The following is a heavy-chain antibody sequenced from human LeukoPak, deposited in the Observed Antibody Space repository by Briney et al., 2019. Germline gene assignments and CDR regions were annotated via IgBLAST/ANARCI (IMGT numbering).Heavy chain of an antibody. D-gene: IGHD4-17*01. CDR1: GFTFSNYA. V-gene: IGHV3-23*01. J-gene: IGHJ3*01. CDR3: GRDPNGDYIGAFDF. CDR2: INGNGGRT. Sequence: PAGSLRLSCAASGFTFSNYALVWVRQAPGKGLERVSGINGNGGRTIHADSVKGRFTISRDNSRNTLYLQMNSLRADDTAIYYCGRDPNGDYIGAFDFWGQGTMVSVSS.